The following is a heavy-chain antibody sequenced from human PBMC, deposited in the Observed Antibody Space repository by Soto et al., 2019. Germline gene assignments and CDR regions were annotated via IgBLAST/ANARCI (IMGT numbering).Heavy chain of an antibody. V-gene: IGHV1-24*01. J-gene: IGHJ3*02. CDR2: FDPEDGET. Sequence: ASVKVSCKVSGYTLTELSMHWVRQAPGKGLEWMGGFDPEDGETIYAQKFQGRVTMTEDTSTDTAYMELSSLRSEDTAVYYCATRTYYYDSTPGPAFDIWRQGTMVTVSS. D-gene: IGHD3-22*01. CDR1: GYTLTELS. CDR3: ATRTYYYDSTPGPAFDI.